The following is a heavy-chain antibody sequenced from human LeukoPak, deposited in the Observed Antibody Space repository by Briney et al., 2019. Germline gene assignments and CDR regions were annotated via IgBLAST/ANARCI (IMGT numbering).Heavy chain of an antibody. CDR2: IYYSGDT. D-gene: IGHD2-2*01. Sequence: SETLSLTCTVSGGSISSSSYYWGWIRQPPGKVMEWIGSIYYSGDTHYNPSLKSRVTISVDTSKNQFSLKLSSVTAADTAVYYCARRGPVASSYYFDYWGQGTLVTVSS. J-gene: IGHJ4*02. CDR3: ARRGPVASSYYFDY. V-gene: IGHV4-39*01. CDR1: GGSISSSSYY.